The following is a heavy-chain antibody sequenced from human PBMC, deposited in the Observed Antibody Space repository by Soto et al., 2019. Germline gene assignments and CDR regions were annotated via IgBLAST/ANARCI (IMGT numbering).Heavy chain of an antibody. CDR1: GSTFTGYY. J-gene: IGHJ5*01. Sequence: VASVKVSCKASGSTFTGYYMHWVRQAPGQGLEWMGWINPNSGDTNYAQKFQGRVTMTRDTSISTAYMELRRLRSDDTAVYYCASAGRTVVKSQYWFDSWGQGTLVTVSS. D-gene: IGHD2-15*01. CDR3: ASAGRTVVKSQYWFDS. CDR2: INPNSGDT. V-gene: IGHV1-2*02.